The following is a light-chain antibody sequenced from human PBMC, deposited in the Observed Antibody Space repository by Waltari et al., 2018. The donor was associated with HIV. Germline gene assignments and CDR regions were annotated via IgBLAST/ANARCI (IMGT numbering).Light chain of an antibody. CDR3: QQTNSAPWT. Sequence: DIQMTQSPSSLSASVGDRVTVSCRANHTISKFLNWYQHKPGKAPNLLISSASNLHGGVPSRFGGSGSGTDFALTISSLQPEDFAVYYCQQTNSAPWTFGQGTKIDIK. J-gene: IGKJ1*01. CDR2: SAS. V-gene: IGKV1-39*01. CDR1: HTISKF.